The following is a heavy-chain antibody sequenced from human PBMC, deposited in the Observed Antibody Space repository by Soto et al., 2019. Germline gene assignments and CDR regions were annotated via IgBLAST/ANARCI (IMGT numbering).Heavy chain of an antibody. CDR1: GFTFSSYA. CDR3: ARDRADYYYGSGPFDP. D-gene: IGHD3-10*01. J-gene: IGHJ5*02. CDR2: ISYDGNKK. V-gene: IGHV3-30-3*01. Sequence: QVQLVESGGGVVQPGRSLRLSCAASGFTFSSYAMHWVRQAPGKGLEWVAVISYDGNKKYYADSVKGRFTISRDNSKNTLYLQINSLRAEDTAVYYCARDRADYYYGSGPFDPWGQGTLVTVSS.